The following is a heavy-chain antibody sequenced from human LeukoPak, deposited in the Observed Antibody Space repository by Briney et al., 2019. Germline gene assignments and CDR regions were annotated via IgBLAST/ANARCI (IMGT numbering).Heavy chain of an antibody. CDR1: GFTFSSYG. Sequence: GRSLRLSCAASGFTFSSYGMHWVRQAPGKGLEWVAVIWYDGSNKYYADSVKGRFTISRDNSKNTLYLQMNSLRAEDTAVYYCARDPITGTLGGYFDYWGQGTLVTVSS. CDR3: ARDPITGTLGGYFDY. V-gene: IGHV3-33*01. J-gene: IGHJ4*02. D-gene: IGHD1/OR15-1a*01. CDR2: IWYDGSNK.